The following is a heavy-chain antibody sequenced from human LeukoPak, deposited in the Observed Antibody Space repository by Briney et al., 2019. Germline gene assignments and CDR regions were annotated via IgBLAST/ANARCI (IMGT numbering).Heavy chain of an antibody. CDR1: GFTFSYYG. V-gene: IGHV3-30*02. CDR2: IRYDGSNK. D-gene: IGHD2-2*01. Sequence: GGSLRLSCAASGFTFSYYGMHWVRQPPGKGLEWVAFIRYDGSNKYYADSVKGRFTISRDNSKNTLYLQMNSLRAEDTAVYYCAKDWGVVPAANYFDYWGQGTLVTVSS. J-gene: IGHJ4*02. CDR3: AKDWGVVPAANYFDY.